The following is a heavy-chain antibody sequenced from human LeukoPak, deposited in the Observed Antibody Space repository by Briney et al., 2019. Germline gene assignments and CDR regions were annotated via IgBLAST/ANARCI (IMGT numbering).Heavy chain of an antibody. CDR3: ARIVVVLAAILDY. D-gene: IGHD2-2*02. CDR2: IYYSGST. J-gene: IGHJ4*02. CDR1: GGSISSGGYY. Sequence: PSETLSLTCTVSGGSISSGGYYWSWIRQHPGKGLEWIGYIYYSGSTYYNPSLKSRVTISVDTSKNQFSLKLSSVTAADTAVYYCARIVVVLAAILDYWGQGTLVTVSS. V-gene: IGHV4-31*03.